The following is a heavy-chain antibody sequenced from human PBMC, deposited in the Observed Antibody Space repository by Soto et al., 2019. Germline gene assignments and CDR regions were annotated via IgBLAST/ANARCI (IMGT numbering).Heavy chain of an antibody. D-gene: IGHD2-21*02. J-gene: IGHJ4*02. Sequence: SETLSLTCAVSGGSISSSNWWSLVGQPPGKGLEWIGEIYHSGSTNYNPSLKSRVTISVDKSKNQFSLKLSSVTAADTAVYYCAREAYCGGGCYMTDYWGQGTLVTVS. CDR1: GGSISSSNW. V-gene: IGHV4-4*02. CDR2: IYHSGST. CDR3: AREAYCGGGCYMTDY.